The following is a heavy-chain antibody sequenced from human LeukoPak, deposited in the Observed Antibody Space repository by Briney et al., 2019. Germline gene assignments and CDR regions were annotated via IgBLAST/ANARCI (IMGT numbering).Heavy chain of an antibody. J-gene: IGHJ4*02. CDR3: AKAVAYGHFDY. V-gene: IGHV3-23*01. Sequence: GGSLRLSCAASGFTFSSYAMSWVRQAPGKGLEWVSAISGSGGSTYYADSVKGRFTISRDNSQNTVYLQMNSLRAEDTAVYYCAKAVAYGHFDYWGQGTLVTVSS. D-gene: IGHD2-21*01. CDR2: ISGSGGST. CDR1: GFTFSSYA.